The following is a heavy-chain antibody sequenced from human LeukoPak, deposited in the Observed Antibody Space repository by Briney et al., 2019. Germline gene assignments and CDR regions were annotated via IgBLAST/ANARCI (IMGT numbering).Heavy chain of an antibody. J-gene: IGHJ3*02. Sequence: SQTLSLTCTVSGGSISSGGYYWSWIRQPPGKGLEWIGCIYHSGSTYYNPSLKSRVTISVDRSKNQFSLKLSSVTAADTAVYYCAREFRGRAFDIWGQGTMVTVSS. CDR3: AREFRGRAFDI. D-gene: IGHD1-26*01. V-gene: IGHV4-30-2*01. CDR1: GGSISSGGYY. CDR2: IYHSGST.